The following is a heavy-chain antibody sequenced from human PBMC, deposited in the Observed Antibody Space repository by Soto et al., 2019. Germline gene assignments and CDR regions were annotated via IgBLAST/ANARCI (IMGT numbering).Heavy chain of an antibody. CDR2: IIPIFGTA. V-gene: IGHV1-69*13. J-gene: IGHJ6*02. D-gene: IGHD3-10*01. CDR1: GGTFSSYA. Sequence: SVKVSCKASGGTFSSYAISWVRQAPGQGLEWMGGIIPIFGTANYAQKFQGRVTITADESTSTAYMELSSLRSEDTAVYYCASRFGELHYYYYGMDVWGQGTTVTVSS. CDR3: ASRFGELHYYYYGMDV.